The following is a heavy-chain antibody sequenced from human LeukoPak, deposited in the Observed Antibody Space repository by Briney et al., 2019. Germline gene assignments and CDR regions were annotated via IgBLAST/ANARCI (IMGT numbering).Heavy chain of an antibody. CDR3: AKDLRVEDIVATIPGDY. CDR1: GFTFSSYG. V-gene: IGHV3-30*18. Sequence: GGSLRLSCAASGFTFSSYGMHWVRQAPGKGLEWVAVISYDRSNKYYADSVKGRFTISRDNSKNTLYLQMNSLRAEDTAVYYCAKDLRVEDIVATIPGDYWGQGALVTVSS. CDR2: ISYDRSNK. J-gene: IGHJ4*02. D-gene: IGHD5-12*01.